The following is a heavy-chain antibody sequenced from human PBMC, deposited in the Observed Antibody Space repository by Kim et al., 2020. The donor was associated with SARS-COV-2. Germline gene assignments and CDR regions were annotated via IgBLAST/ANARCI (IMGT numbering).Heavy chain of an antibody. V-gene: IGHV3-33*01. J-gene: IGHJ4*02. Sequence: GGSLRLSCVGSGFAFGGSGMHWVRQAPGKGLEWVGLVWYDGSKEYYGDSVKGRFTISRDNFENTMYLQMNSLRVEDTAVYYCARDPGYSYGLDFEYWGQGTLVIVSS. D-gene: IGHD5-12*01. CDR1: GFAFGGSG. CDR3: ARDPGYSYGLDFEY. CDR2: VWYDGSKE.